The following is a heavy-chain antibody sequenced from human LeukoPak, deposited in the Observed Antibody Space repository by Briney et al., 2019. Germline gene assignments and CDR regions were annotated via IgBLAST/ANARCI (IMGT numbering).Heavy chain of an antibody. J-gene: IGHJ4*02. CDR1: GYTFTSYE. CDR2: INPNSGGT. D-gene: IGHD5-18*01. CDR3: ARDGYSHGKFDH. V-gene: IGHV1-2*06. Sequence: GASVKVSCKASGYTFTSYEINWVRQAPGQGLEWMGRINPNSGGTNYAQKFQVRVTMTSDTPISTAYMQPSRLRSDDTAVYYCARDGYSHGKFDHWGQGPLVTVSS.